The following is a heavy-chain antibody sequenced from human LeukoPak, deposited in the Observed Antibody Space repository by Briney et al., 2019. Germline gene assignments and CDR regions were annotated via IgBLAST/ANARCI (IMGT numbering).Heavy chain of an antibody. D-gene: IGHD3-9*01. CDR3: ARVNCDILIGYDPNWFDP. CDR1: GYTFTNYD. J-gene: IGHJ5*02. Sequence: ASVTVSCKASGYTFTNYDISWVRQASGQGLEWMGWMNPNSGNTGYAQKFQGRVIMTRDTSISTAYMELNSLRSEDTAVYYCARVNCDILIGYDPNWFDPWGQGTLVIVSS. V-gene: IGHV1-8*01. CDR2: MNPNSGNT.